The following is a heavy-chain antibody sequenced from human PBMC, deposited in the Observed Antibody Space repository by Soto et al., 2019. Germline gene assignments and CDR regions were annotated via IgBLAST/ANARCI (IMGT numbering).Heavy chain of an antibody. CDR3: AKHMGYGSGSYRASSDY. V-gene: IGHV3-23*01. CDR2: ISGSGGST. J-gene: IGHJ4*02. CDR1: GFTFSSYA. Sequence: EVQLLESGGGLVQPGGSLRLSCAASGFTFSSYAMSWVRQAPGKGLEWVSAISGSGGSTYYADSVKGRFTISRDNSKNTLYLQMNSLRAEDTAVYYCAKHMGYGSGSYRASSDYWGQGTLVTVSS. D-gene: IGHD3-10*01.